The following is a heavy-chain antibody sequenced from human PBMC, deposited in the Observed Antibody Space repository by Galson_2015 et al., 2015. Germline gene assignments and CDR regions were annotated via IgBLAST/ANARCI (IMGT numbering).Heavy chain of an antibody. CDR3: ARGSRLDMNEFDY. J-gene: IGHJ4*02. V-gene: IGHV3-48*02. CDR1: GFTFSSYS. CDR2: ISSSSSTI. D-gene: IGHD1-1*01. Sequence: LRLSCAASGFTFSSYSMNWVRQAPGKGLEWVSYISSSSSTIYYADSVKGRFTISRDNAKNSQYLQMNSLRDEDTAVYYCARGSRLDMNEFDYWGQGTLVTVSS.